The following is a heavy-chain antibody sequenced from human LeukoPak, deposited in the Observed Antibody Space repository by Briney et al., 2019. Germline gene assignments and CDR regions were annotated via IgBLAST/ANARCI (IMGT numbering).Heavy chain of an antibody. CDR3: ARDRPGRYDFWSGYSDY. J-gene: IGHJ4*02. V-gene: IGHV4-59*12. D-gene: IGHD3-3*01. CDR2: IYYSGGT. Sequence: PSETLSLTCTVSGGSISSYYWTWIRQPPGKGLEWIGCIYYSGGTNYNSSLKRRVTISVDTSKNQFSLKLSSVTAADTAVYYCARDRPGRYDFWSGYSDYWGQGTLVTVSS. CDR1: GGSISSYY.